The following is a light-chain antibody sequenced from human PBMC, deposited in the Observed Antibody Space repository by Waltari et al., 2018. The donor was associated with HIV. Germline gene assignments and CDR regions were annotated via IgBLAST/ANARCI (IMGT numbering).Light chain of an antibody. J-gene: IGLJ1*01. Sequence: FMLTQPRSVSESPGKTLAISCTRRSGSIASNYLRWYQQRPGSPPTTVIYEDSQRPAGVPVRLSGSIDSCSSSASLTIPGPEIVDEPGYYCQSLYSSSRDVFGTGTTATV. CDR1: SGSIASNY. CDR3: QSLYSSSRDV. V-gene: IGLV6-57*01. CDR2: EDS.